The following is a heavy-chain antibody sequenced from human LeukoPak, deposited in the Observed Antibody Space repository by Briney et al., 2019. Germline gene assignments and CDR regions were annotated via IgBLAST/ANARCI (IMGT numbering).Heavy chain of an antibody. CDR2: FKWYGGST. CDR1: GFTFDDYD. Sequence: GGSLRLSCAASGFTFDDYDMSWVRQAPGKGLEWVSGFKWYGGSTGYADSVKGRFTISRDNAKNSLYLQMNSLRAEDTALYYCARSIGGQPYYFDYWGQGTLVTVSS. V-gene: IGHV3-20*04. CDR3: ARSIGGQPYYFDY. J-gene: IGHJ4*02. D-gene: IGHD4-23*01.